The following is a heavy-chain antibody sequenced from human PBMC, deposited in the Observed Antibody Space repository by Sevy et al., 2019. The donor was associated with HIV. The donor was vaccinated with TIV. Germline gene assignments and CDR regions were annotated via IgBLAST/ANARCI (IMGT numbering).Heavy chain of an antibody. CDR1: GFTFSKYS. J-gene: IGHJ4*02. CDR3: AREGWTKPHDY. CDR2: LSFGCGEI. V-gene: IGHV3-23*01. D-gene: IGHD2-15*01. Sequence: GGSLRLSCAASGFTFSKYSMSWVRQPPGKGLEWVSTLSFGCGEINYADYVKGRFTISRDNSKSSVYLQMNNLRPEDTAVYYCAREGWTKPHDYWGQGTLVTVSS.